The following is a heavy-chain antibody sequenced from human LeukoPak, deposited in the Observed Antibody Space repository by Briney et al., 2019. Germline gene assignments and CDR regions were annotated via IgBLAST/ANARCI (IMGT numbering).Heavy chain of an antibody. J-gene: IGHJ4*02. V-gene: IGHV1-2*02. CDR3: AREKEQLVRPFDY. D-gene: IGHD6-6*01. Sequence: ASVKVSCKASGYTFTRYDINWVRQAPGQGLEWMGWINPNSGGTNYAQKFQGRVTMTRDTSISTAYMELSRLRSDDTAVYYCAREKEQLVRPFDYWGQGTLVTVSS. CDR1: GYTFTRYD. CDR2: INPNSGGT.